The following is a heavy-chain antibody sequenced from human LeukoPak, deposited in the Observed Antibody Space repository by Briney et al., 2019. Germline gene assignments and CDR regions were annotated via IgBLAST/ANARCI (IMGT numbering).Heavy chain of an antibody. CDR2: ISSSSSTI. Sequence: GGSLRLSCAASGFTFSSYSMNWVRLAPGKGLEWVSYISSSSSTIYYADSVKGRFTISRDNAKNSLYLQMNSLRAEDTAVYYCAREISHCSSTSCYLDYYYYYMDVWGKGTTVTVSS. CDR1: GFTFSSYS. CDR3: AREISHCSSTSCYLDYYYYYMDV. D-gene: IGHD2-2*01. V-gene: IGHV3-48*01. J-gene: IGHJ6*03.